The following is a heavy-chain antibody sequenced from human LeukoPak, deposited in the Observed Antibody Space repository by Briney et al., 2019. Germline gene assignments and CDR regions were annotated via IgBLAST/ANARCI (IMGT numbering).Heavy chain of an antibody. D-gene: IGHD3-10*01. Sequence: GSLRLSCAASGFTFSSYEMNWVRQAPGKGLEWIGSIYYSGSTYYNPSLKSRVTISVDTSKNQFSLKLSSVTAADTAVYYCARAGFGVLWFGEIDYWGQGTLVTVSS. CDR1: GFTFSSYE. V-gene: IGHV4-39*07. CDR3: ARAGFGVLWFGEIDY. J-gene: IGHJ4*02. CDR2: IYYSGST.